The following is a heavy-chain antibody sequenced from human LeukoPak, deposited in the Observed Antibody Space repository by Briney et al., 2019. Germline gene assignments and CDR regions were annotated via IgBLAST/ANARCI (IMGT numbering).Heavy chain of an antibody. J-gene: IGHJ4*02. CDR3: AKVRNGYLFDY. CDR2: ISGSGGST. Sequence: GGSLRLSCAASGFTFSSNAMSWVRQAPGKGLEWISAISGSGGSTYYADSVKGRLTISRDNFKNTVYLQMNSVRAEDTAVYYCAKVRNGYLFDYWGQGTLVTVSS. CDR1: GFTFSSNA. V-gene: IGHV3-23*01. D-gene: IGHD5-24*01.